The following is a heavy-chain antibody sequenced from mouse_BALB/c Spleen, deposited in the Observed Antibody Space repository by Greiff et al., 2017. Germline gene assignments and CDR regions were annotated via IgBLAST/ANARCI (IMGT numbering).Heavy chain of an antibody. CDR2: IWGDGST. J-gene: IGHJ4*01. Sequence: QVQLKESGPGLVAPSQSLSITCTVSGFSLTGYGVNWVRQPPGKGLEWLGMIWGDGSTDYNSARKSRLSISKDNSKSQVFLKMNSLQTDDTARYYCARDRQLGRGAMDYWGQGTSVTVSS. V-gene: IGHV2-6-7*01. CDR1: GFSLTGYG. CDR3: ARDRQLGRGAMDY. D-gene: IGHD4-1*02.